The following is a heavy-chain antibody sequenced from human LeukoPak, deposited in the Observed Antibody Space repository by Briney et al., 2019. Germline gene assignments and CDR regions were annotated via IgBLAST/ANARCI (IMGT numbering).Heavy chain of an antibody. D-gene: IGHD3-10*01. CDR3: ARGTDTEESMVRGVLAGFDP. J-gene: IGHJ5*02. CDR1: GYTFTSYY. V-gene: IGHV1-46*01. Sequence: ASVKVSCKASGYTFTSYYMHWVRQAPGQGLEWMGIINPSGGSTSYAQKFKGRVTMTRDTSTSIVYMELSSLRSEDTAVYYCARGTDTEESMVRGVLAGFDPWGQGTLVTVSS. CDR2: INPSGGST.